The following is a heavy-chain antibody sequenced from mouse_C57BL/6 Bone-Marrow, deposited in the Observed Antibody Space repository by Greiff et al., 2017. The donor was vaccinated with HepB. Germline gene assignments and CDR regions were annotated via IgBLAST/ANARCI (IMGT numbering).Heavy chain of an antibody. CDR1: GYTFTSYW. J-gene: IGHJ2*01. CDR2: IDPSDSYN. CDR3: ASRAFDY. V-gene: IGHV1-69*01. Sequence: QVQLQQPGAELVMPGASVKLSCKASGYTFTSYWMHWVKQRPGQGLEWIGEIDPSDSYNNYNQKFKGKSTLTVDKSSSTAYMQLSSLTSEDSAVYYCASRAFDYWGQGTTLTVSS. D-gene: IGHD3-1*01.